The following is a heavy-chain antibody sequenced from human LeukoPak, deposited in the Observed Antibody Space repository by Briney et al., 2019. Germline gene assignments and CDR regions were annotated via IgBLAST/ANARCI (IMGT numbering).Heavy chain of an antibody. CDR2: INHSGST. J-gene: IGHJ4*02. D-gene: IGHD6-13*01. CDR3: ARESYSSSWYGDYFDY. Sequence: SETLSLTCAVYGGSFSGYYWSWIRQPPGKGLEWIGEINHSGSTNYDPSLKSRVTISVDTSKNQFSLKLSSVTAADTAVYYCARESYSSSWYGDYFDYWGQGTLVTVSS. CDR1: GGSFSGYY. V-gene: IGHV4-34*01.